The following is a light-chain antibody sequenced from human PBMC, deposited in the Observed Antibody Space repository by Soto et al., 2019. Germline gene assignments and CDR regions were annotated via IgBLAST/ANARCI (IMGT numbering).Light chain of an antibody. J-gene: IGLJ2*01. CDR1: SSDVGGYNH. V-gene: IGLV2-14*03. CDR3: NSYTSTNTLV. CDR2: DVT. Sequence: QSALTQPASVSGSPGQSITISCTGTSSDVGGYNHVSWYQQHPGKAPKLMIYDVTDRPPGVSHRFSGSKSGNTASLAISGLHAEYEADYYCNSYTSTNTLVFGVGTKVTVL.